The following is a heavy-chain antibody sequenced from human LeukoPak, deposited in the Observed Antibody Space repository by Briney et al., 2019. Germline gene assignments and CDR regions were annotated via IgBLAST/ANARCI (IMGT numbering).Heavy chain of an antibody. D-gene: IGHD3-9*01. V-gene: IGHV4-39*07. CDR2: INHSGST. J-gene: IGHJ5*02. Sequence: SETLSLTCTVSGGSISSSSYYWGWIRQPPGKGLEWIGEINHSGSTNYNPSLKSRVTISVDTSKNQFSLKLSSVTAADTAVYYCARAGYYNWFDPWAREPWSPSPQ. CDR3: ARAGYYNWFDP. CDR1: GGSISSSSYY.